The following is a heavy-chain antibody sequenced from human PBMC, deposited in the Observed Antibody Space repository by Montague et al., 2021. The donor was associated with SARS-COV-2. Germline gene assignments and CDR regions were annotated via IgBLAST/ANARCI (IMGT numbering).Heavy chain of an antibody. V-gene: IGHV4-4*07. J-gene: IGHJ6*02. CDR1: GDSISSYY. CDR3: ARDHMTTMFMVYYYGMDV. CDR2: IYTSGST. D-gene: IGHD5-24*01. Sequence: SETLSLTRTVSGDSISSYYWSWIRQPAGKGLEWIGRIYTSGSTKYNPSLKSRVTMSVDTSKNQFSLKLSSVTAADTAVYYCARDHMTTMFMVYYYGMDVWGQGTTVTVSS.